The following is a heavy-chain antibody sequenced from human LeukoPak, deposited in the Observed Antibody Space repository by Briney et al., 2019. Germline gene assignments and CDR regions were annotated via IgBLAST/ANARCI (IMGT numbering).Heavy chain of an antibody. D-gene: IGHD4-17*01. J-gene: IGHJ3*02. V-gene: IGHV4-34*01. CDR2: INHSGSI. CDR3: ARKLRYGAFDI. CDR1: GGSFSGYY. Sequence: SETLSLTCAVYGGSFSGYYWSWIRQPPGKGLEWIGEINHSGSINYNPSLKSRVTISVDTSKNQFSLKLSSVTAADTAVYYCARKLRYGAFDIWGQGTMVTVSS.